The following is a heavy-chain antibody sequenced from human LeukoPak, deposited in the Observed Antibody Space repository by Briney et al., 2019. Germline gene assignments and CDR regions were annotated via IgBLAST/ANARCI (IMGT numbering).Heavy chain of an antibody. CDR1: GFTFSSYG. J-gene: IGHJ4*02. Sequence: GGSLRLSCAASGFTFSSYGMHWVRQAPGKGLEWVAVIWYDGSNKYYADSVKGRFTISRDNSKNTLYLQMNSLRAEDTAVYYCAREREAAAGLIDYWGQGTLVTVSS. CDR3: AREREAAAGLIDY. V-gene: IGHV3-33*01. CDR2: IWYDGSNK. D-gene: IGHD6-13*01.